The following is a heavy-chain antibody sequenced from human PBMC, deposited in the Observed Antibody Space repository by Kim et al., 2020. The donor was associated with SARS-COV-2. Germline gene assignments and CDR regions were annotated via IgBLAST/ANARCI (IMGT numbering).Heavy chain of an antibody. CDR1: GGSISSYY. Sequence: SETLSLTCTVSGGSISSYYWSWIRQPPGKGLEWIGYIYYSGSTNYNPSLKSRVTISVDTSKNQFSLKLTSVTAADPAVYYCSRAKYEYFDYWGQGTLVT. D-gene: IGHD3-16*01. J-gene: IGHJ4*02. CDR3: SRAKYEYFDY. V-gene: IGHV4-59*01. CDR2: IYYSGST.